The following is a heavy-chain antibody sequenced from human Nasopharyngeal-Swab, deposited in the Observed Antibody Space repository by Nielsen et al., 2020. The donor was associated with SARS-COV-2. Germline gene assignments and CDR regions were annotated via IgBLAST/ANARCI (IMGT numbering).Heavy chain of an antibody. J-gene: IGHJ6*02. Sequence: GESLKISCAASGFTVSSNYMSWVRQAPGKGLEWVSAISGSGGSTYYADSVKGRFTISRDNSKNTLYLQMNSLRAEDTAVYYCAKDVRGSGSLGCMDVWGQGTTVTVSS. CDR1: GFTVSSNY. CDR3: AKDVRGSGSLGCMDV. V-gene: IGHV3-23*01. D-gene: IGHD3-10*01. CDR2: ISGSGGST.